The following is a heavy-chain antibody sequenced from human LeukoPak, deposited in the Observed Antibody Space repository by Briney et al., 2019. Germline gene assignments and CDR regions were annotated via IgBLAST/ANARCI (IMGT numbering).Heavy chain of an antibody. D-gene: IGHD4-11*01. CDR3: ARHSAYSTVWVDY. Sequence: PPDILSLTHTVAGGSISKYFWSWLRQPPGKGLEWIGYIYSSGNTNYNPSLKSRVTISVDTSKNQFSLRLSSVSAADTALYYCARHSAYSTVWVDYGGQGTVGTVSS. CDR2: IYSSGNT. CDR1: GGSISKYF. J-gene: IGHJ4*02. V-gene: IGHV4-59*08.